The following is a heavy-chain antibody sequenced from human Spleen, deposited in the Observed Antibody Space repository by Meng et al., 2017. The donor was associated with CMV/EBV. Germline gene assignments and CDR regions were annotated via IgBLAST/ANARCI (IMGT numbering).Heavy chain of an antibody. D-gene: IGHD2-8*02. CDR3: ARERIYCADTSCYPDY. CDR2: INPSDDTT. J-gene: IGHJ4*02. Sequence: GYMFATYYSHWVRQAPGQGLEWMGIINPSDDTTTYAQRFQGRLTMSWDTSTHTVYLDLKSLRSEDTAVYFCARERIYCADTSCYPDYWGQGTLVTVSS. CDR1: GYMFATYY. V-gene: IGHV1-46*01.